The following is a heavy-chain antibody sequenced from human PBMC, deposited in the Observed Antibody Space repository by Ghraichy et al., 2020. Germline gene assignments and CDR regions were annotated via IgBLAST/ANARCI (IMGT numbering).Heavy chain of an antibody. Sequence: SETLSLTCTVSGGSVSSGSYYWSWIRQPPGKGLEWIGYIYYSGSTNYNPSLKSRVTISVDTSKNQFSLKLSSVTAADTAVYYCARGGESSGWLKAHDAFDIWGQGTMVTVSS. CDR2: IYYSGST. J-gene: IGHJ3*02. CDR1: GGSVSSGSYY. D-gene: IGHD3-22*01. V-gene: IGHV4-61*01. CDR3: ARGGESSGWLKAHDAFDI.